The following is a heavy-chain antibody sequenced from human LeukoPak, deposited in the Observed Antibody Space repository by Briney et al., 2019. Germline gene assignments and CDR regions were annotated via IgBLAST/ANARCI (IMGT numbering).Heavy chain of an antibody. V-gene: IGHV3-21*01. D-gene: IGHD1-26*01. CDR2: ISSSSSYI. CDR3: ARASMNVGATMAFDI. Sequence: GGSLRLSCAASGFTFSSYSMNWVRQAPGKGLEWVSSISSSSSYIYYADSVMGRFTISRDNAKNSLYLQMNSLRAEDTAVYYCARASMNVGATMAFDIWGQGTMVTVSS. CDR1: GFTFSSYS. J-gene: IGHJ3*02.